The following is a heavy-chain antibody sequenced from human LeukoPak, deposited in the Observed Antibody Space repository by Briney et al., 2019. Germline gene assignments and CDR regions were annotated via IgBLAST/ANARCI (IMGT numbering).Heavy chain of an antibody. Sequence: ASVKVSCKASGYTFTSYDIIWVRQATGQGLEWMGWMNPNSGNTGYAQKFQGRVTMTRNTSISTAYMELSSLRSEDTAVYYCARGSSGYYEVDIWGQGTMVTVSS. CDR3: ARGSSGYYEVDI. CDR1: GYTFTSYD. CDR2: MNPNSGNT. V-gene: IGHV1-8*01. J-gene: IGHJ3*02. D-gene: IGHD3-22*01.